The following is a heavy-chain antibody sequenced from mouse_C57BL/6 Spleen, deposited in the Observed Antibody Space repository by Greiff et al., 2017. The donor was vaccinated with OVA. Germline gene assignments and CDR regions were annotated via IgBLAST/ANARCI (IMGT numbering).Heavy chain of an antibody. J-gene: IGHJ1*03. CDR3: AREDYYGSSYWYFDV. D-gene: IGHD1-1*01. Sequence: EVQLQQSGPELVKPGASVKISCKASGYSFTGYYMNWVKQSPEKSLEWIGEINPSTGGTTYNQKFKAKATLTVDKSSSTAYMQLKSLTSEDSAVYYCAREDYYGSSYWYFDVWGTGTTVTVSS. CDR2: INPSTGGT. CDR1: GYSFTGYY. V-gene: IGHV1-42*01.